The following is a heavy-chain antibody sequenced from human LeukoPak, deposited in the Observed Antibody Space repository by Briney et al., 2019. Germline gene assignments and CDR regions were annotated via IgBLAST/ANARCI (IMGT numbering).Heavy chain of an antibody. D-gene: IGHD2-15*01. V-gene: IGHV4-59*01. J-gene: IGHJ4*02. CDR3: ARGRFELPY. Sequence: SETLSLTCNVSGGSIDNYYWSWIRQSPGKGLEYIGYIDHTGVTNYNPSLKSRVTMSLDTSKNQFFLRLTSVTTTDTAVYYCARGRFELPYWGQGTLVTVSS. CDR1: GGSIDNYY. CDR2: IDHTGVT.